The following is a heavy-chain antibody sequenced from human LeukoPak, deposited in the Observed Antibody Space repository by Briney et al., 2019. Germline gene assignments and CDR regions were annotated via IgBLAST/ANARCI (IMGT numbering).Heavy chain of an antibody. J-gene: IGHJ6*03. Sequence: PSETLSLTCTVSGGSISSYYWSWIRQPPGKGLEWIGYIYYSGSTNYNPSLKSRVTISVDTSKNQFSLKLSSVTAADTAVYYCARGAHDHGDYVGYYYYMDVWGKGTTVTVSS. CDR3: ARGAHDHGDYVGYYYYMDV. V-gene: IGHV4-59*12. D-gene: IGHD4-17*01. CDR1: GGSISSYY. CDR2: IYYSGST.